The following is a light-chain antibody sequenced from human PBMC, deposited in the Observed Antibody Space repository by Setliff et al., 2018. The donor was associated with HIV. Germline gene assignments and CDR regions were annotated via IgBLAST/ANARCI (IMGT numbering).Light chain of an antibody. CDR2: EVT. V-gene: IGLV2-14*01. J-gene: IGLJ3*02. CDR1: SSDVGDYNL. CDR3: SSYTSNFILG. Sequence: QSALTQPASMSGSPGQSITISCTGTSSDVGDYNLVSWYQHHPGEAPKLLIYEVTSRPSGVSGRFSGSKSGNTASLTISGLQAADEADYYCSSYTSNFILGFGGGTKVTVL.